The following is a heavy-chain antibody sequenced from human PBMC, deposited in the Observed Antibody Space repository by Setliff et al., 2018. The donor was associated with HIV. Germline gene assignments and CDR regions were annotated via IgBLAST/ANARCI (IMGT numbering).Heavy chain of an antibody. V-gene: IGHV4-38-2*01. J-gene: IGHJ4*02. CDR2: IYHSGST. CDR3: ARGFRFEGAFDY. D-gene: IGHD1-26*01. CDR1: GYSISSGFY. Sequence: SCAVSGYSISSGFYWGWIRQPPGKGLEWIGGIYHSGSTYYNPSLRSRVTISVDTSKNQFSLKVNSVTAADTAVYFCARGFRFEGAFDYWGQGTLVTVSS.